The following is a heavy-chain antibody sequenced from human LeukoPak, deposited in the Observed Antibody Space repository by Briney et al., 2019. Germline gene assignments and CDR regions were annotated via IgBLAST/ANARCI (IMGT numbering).Heavy chain of an antibody. Sequence: PSETLSLTCTVSGGSISSGDYYWSWIRQPPGKGLEWIGEINHSGSTNYNPSLKSRVTISVDTSKNQFSLKLSSVTAADTAVYYCAREGLSGPINWFDPWGQGTLVTVSS. D-gene: IGHD3-3*01. CDR3: AREGLSGPINWFDP. J-gene: IGHJ5*02. V-gene: IGHV4-39*07. CDR1: GGSISSGDYY. CDR2: INHSGST.